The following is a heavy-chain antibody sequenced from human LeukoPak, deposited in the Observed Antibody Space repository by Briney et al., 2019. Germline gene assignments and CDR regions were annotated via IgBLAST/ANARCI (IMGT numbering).Heavy chain of an antibody. CDR2: IYYSGST. J-gene: IGHJ6*02. D-gene: IGHD2-2*01. CDR1: GGSISSYY. CDR3: ARGYCSSTSCRPRFYYYYGMDV. V-gene: IGHV4-59*01. Sequence: SETLSLTCTVSGGSISSYYWGWIRQPPGKGLEWIGYIYYSGSTNYNPSLKSRVTISVDTSKNQFSLKLSSVTAADTAVYYCARGYCSSTSCRPRFYYYYGMDVWGQGTTVTVSS.